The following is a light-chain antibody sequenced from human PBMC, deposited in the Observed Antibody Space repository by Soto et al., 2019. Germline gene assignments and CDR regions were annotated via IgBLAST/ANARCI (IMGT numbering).Light chain of an antibody. CDR1: QSVSSSY. J-gene: IGKJ4*01. CDR2: GAS. Sequence: EIVLTHSPGTLSLSPCERATLSFRASQSVSSSYLAWYQQKPGQAPRLLIYGASSRATGIPDRFSGSGSGTDFTLTISRLEPEDFAVYYCQQYGSSLIFGGGTKVDIK. V-gene: IGKV3-20*01. CDR3: QQYGSSLI.